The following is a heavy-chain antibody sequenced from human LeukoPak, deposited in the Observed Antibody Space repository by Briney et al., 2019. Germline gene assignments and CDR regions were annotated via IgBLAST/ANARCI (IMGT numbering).Heavy chain of an antibody. D-gene: IGHD2-15*01. J-gene: IGHJ4*02. Sequence: PGGSLRLSCATSGFTFSSHNMNWVRQAPGKGLEWVSSISSTSTYIYYADSVKGRFTISRDNAKSALYLQMNSLRAEDTAVYYCARVRYCSGGSCYILDFWGQGTLVTVSS. V-gene: IGHV3-21*01. CDR1: GFTFSSHN. CDR2: ISSTSTYI. CDR3: ARVRYCSGGSCYILDF.